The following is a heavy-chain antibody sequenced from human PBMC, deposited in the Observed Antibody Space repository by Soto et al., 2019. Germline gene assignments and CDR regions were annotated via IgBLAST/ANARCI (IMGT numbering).Heavy chain of an antibody. D-gene: IGHD6-19*01. J-gene: IGHJ5*02. CDR1: GFTFDDFT. CDR2: VSWDGGST. V-gene: IGHV3-43*01. CDR3: AKPQSSGWGTIDP. Sequence: GGSLRLSCAASGFTFDDFTMHWVRQPPGKGLEWVSLVSWDGGSTSYADSVKGRFTTSRDNSKNSLYLQMNSLRIEDTALYYYAKPQSSGWGTIDPGGQGTLVPVPS.